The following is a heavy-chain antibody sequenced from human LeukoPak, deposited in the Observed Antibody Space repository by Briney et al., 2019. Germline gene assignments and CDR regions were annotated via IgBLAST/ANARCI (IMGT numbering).Heavy chain of an antibody. Sequence: SETLSLTCTVSGGSISSSSYYWGWIRQPAGKGLEWIGRIYTSGSTNYNPSLKSRVTISVDTSKNQFSLKLSSVTAADTAVYYCARGEVAGTRDWDRYYYYYMDVWGKGTTVTVSS. CDR3: ARGEVAGTRDWDRYYYYYMDV. CDR2: IYTSGST. V-gene: IGHV4-61*02. J-gene: IGHJ6*03. D-gene: IGHD6-19*01. CDR1: GGSISSSSYY.